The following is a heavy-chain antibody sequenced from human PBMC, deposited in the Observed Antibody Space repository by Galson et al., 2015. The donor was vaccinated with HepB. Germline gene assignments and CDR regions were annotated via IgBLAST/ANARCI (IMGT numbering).Heavy chain of an antibody. D-gene: IGHD1-14*01. CDR1: GYTFTSYG. V-gene: IGHV1-18*01. J-gene: IGHJ5*02. Sequence: SVKVSCKASGYTFTSYGISWVRQAPGQGLEWMGWISAYNGNTNYAQKLQGRVTMTTDTSTSTAYMELRSLRSDDTAVYYCATKVQTTAEGWFDPWGQGTLVTVSS. CDR2: ISAYNGNT. CDR3: ATKVQTTAEGWFDP.